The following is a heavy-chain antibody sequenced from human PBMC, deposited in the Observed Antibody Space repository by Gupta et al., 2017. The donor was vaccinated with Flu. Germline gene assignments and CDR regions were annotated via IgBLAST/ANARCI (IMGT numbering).Heavy chain of an antibody. J-gene: IGHJ4*02. V-gene: IGHV3-7*01. CDR2: MKHDGSEI. Sequence: EVQLVESGGGLVQPGGSLRLSCAGSGFIFADAWMHWVRQPAGKGLEWVADMKHDGSEIHYVDSVKGRFTISRDNAKNSVFLQMNSLRVEDTAVYYCVRGSGWILKYWGQGTLVTVSS. CDR3: VRGSGWILKY. D-gene: IGHD6-19*01. CDR1: GFIFADAW.